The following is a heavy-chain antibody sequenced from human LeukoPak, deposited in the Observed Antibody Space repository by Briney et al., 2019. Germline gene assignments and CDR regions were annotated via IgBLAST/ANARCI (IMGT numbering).Heavy chain of an antibody. V-gene: IGHV3-21*01. CDR1: GFTFSSYS. CDR3: ARDNWFDP. CDR2: ISSSSTYI. Sequence: GGSLRLSCAASGFTFSSYSMNWVRQAPGKGLEWVSSISSSSTYIYYADSVKGRFTISRDNAKNSLYLQMNSLRAEDTGIYYCARDNWFDPWGQGTLVTISS. J-gene: IGHJ5*02.